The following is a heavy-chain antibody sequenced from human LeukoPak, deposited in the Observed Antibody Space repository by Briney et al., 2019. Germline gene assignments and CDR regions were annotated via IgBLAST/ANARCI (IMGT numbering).Heavy chain of an antibody. J-gene: IGHJ5*02. D-gene: IGHD2-8*01. V-gene: IGHV1-18*01. Sequence: ASVKVSCKASGYTFTSYGISWVRQAPGQGLEWMGWISAYNGNTNYAQKLQGRVTMTTDTSTSTAYMELRSLGSDDTAVYYCARKGYCTNGVCYSYNWFDPWGQGTLVTVSS. CDR3: ARKGYCTNGVCYSYNWFDP. CDR2: ISAYNGNT. CDR1: GYTFTSYG.